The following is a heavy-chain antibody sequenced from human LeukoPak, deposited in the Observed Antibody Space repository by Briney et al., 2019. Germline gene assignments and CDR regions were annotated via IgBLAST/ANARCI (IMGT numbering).Heavy chain of an antibody. CDR2: ISWNSGSI. V-gene: IGHV3-9*01. D-gene: IGHD6-13*01. CDR3: AKDSYSSPSFFDY. J-gene: IGHJ3*01. Sequence: GGSLRLSCAASGFTFDDYAMHWVRHAPGKGLEWVSGISWNSGSIGYADSVKGRFTISRDNAKNSLYLQMNSLRAEDTALYYCAKDSYSSPSFFDYWGQGTMVTVSS. CDR1: GFTFDDYA.